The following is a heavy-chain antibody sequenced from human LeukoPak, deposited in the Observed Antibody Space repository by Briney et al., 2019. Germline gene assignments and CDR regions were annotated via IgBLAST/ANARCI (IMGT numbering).Heavy chain of an antibody. J-gene: IGHJ3*02. CDR1: GFTFSTHG. Sequence: GGSLRLSCAASGFTFSTHGMHWVRQAPGKGLEWVAFIRYDGINKYYADSVKGRFTISRDSFKNTPYLQMNSLRPEDTAVYYCAKEGDYYGSGSYRDGFDIWGQGTRATVSS. V-gene: IGHV3-30*02. CDR2: IRYDGINK. CDR3: AKEGDYYGSGSYRDGFDI. D-gene: IGHD3-10*01.